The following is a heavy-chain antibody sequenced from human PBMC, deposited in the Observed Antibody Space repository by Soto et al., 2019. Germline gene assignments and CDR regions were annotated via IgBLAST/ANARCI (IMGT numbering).Heavy chain of an antibody. D-gene: IGHD3-22*01. V-gene: IGHV4-30-2*01. CDR1: GGSISSGGYS. CDR3: ARGHDSGDC. J-gene: IGHJ4*02. CDR2: IYHSGTT. Sequence: QLQLQESGSGLVKPSQTLSLTCAVSGGSISSGGYSWSWIRQPPGKGLEWIGYIYHSGTTYYNPAHMSRVTISIDTAKNQFSPKLSSVTAADTAMYYCARGHDSGDCWGQGTLVTVSS.